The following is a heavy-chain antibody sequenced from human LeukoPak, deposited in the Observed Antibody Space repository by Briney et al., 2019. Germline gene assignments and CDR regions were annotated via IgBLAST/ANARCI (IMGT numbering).Heavy chain of an antibody. J-gene: IGHJ4*02. V-gene: IGHV3-23*01. CDR3: AKDRRDSSGYYSGGPGY. CDR2: ISGSGGST. D-gene: IGHD3-22*01. CDR1: EFTFSSYG. Sequence: PGGSLRLSCAASEFTFSSYGMSWVRQASGKGLEWASSISGSGGSTYYADSVKGRFTISRDNSKNTLYLQMNSLRAEDTAVYYCAKDRRDSSGYYSGGPGYWGQGTLVTVSS.